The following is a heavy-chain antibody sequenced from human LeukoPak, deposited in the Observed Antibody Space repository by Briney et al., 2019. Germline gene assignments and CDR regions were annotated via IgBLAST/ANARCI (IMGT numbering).Heavy chain of an antibody. CDR2: IRYDGSNK. J-gene: IGHJ4*02. D-gene: IGHD5-24*01. CDR3: AKEFPRRDGYNLDY. CDR1: GFTFSSYG. V-gene: IGHV3-30*02. Sequence: PGESLRLSCAASGFTFSSYGMHWVRQAPGKGLEWVAFIRYDGSNKYYADSVKGRFTISRDNSKNTLYLQMNSLRAEDTAVYYCAKEFPRRDGYNLDYWGQGTLVTVSS.